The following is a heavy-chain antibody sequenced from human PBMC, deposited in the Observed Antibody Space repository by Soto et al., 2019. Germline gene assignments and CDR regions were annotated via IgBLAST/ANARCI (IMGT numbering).Heavy chain of an antibody. J-gene: IGHJ4*02. CDR3: APFDWLTHY. V-gene: IGHV4-39*01. CDR2: IYYSGST. CDR1: GGSISSSSYY. Sequence: QLQLQESGPGLVKPSETLSLTCTVSGGSISSSSYYWGWIRQPPGKGLEWIGSIYYSGSTYYNPPPTXRXTXXVDTSKNQFSLKLSSVTAADTAVYYCAPFDWLTHYWGQGTLVTVSS. D-gene: IGHD3-9*01.